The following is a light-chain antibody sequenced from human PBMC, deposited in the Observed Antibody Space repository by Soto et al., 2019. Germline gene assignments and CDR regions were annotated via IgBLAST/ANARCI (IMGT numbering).Light chain of an antibody. CDR2: KAS. CDR1: QPISDY. J-gene: IGKJ1*01. CDR3: QQYRSYWT. Sequence: DIQMTQSPSSLSASVGDRVTITCRTSQPISDYLNWYQQKPGKAPHLLIYKASNLQSGVPSRFSGSGSGTEFTLTISSLQPDDFATYYCQQYRSYWTFGQGTKVDTK. V-gene: IGKV1-5*03.